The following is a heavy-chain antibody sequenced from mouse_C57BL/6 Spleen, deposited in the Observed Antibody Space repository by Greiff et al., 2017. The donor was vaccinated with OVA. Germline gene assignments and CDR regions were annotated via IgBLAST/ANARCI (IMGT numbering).Heavy chain of an antibody. J-gene: IGHJ1*03. D-gene: IGHD1-1*01. V-gene: IGHV1-55*01. Sequence: QVQLQQPGAELVKPGASVKMSCKASGYTFTSYWITWVKQRPGQGLEWIGDIYPGSGSTNYTEKFKSKATLTVDTSSSTAYMQLSSRTSEDSAVEDCARGSGSSYGWYCDVWGTGTTVTVSS. CDR2: IYPGSGST. CDR1: GYTFTSYW. CDR3: ARGSGSSYGWYCDV.